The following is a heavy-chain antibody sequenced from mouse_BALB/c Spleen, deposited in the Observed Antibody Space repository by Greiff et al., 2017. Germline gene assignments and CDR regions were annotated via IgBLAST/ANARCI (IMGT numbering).Heavy chain of an antibody. CDR1: GFTFSDYY. CDR3: ARDPYGSAMDY. CDR2: ISDGGSYT. V-gene: IGHV5-4*02. J-gene: IGHJ4*01. D-gene: IGHD1-1*01. Sequence: EVMLVESGGGLVKPGGSLKLSCAASGFTFSDYYMYWVRQTPEKRLEWVATISDGGSYTYYPDSVKGRFTISRDNAKNNLYLQMSSLKSEDTAMYYCARDPYGSAMDYWGQGTSVTVSS.